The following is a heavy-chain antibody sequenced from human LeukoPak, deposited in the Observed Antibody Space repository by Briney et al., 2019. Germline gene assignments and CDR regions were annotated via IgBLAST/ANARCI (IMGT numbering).Heavy chain of an antibody. CDR2: INHSGST. D-gene: IGHD2-2*01. J-gene: IGHJ6*02. CDR1: GGSFSGYY. CDR3: AGYCSSTSCLEGMDV. Sequence: PSETLSLTCAVYGGSFSGYYWSWIRQPPGKGLEWIGEINHSGSTNYNPSLKSRVTISAGTSKNQFSLKLSSVTAADTAVYYCAGYCSSTSCLEGMDVWGQGTTVTVSS. V-gene: IGHV4-34*01.